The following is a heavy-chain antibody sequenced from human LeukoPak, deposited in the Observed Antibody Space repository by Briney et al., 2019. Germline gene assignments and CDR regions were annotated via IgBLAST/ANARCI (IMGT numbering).Heavy chain of an antibody. CDR3: ARLRRAGWLEYYFDY. V-gene: IGHV4-59*01. CDR2: MYYSGST. D-gene: IGHD6-19*01. Sequence: PSETLSLTCTVSGGSISSYYWSWLRQPPRKGLEWIGDMYYSGSTNYNPSLKSRVTISVDTSKNQFSLKLSSVTAADTAVYYCARLRRAGWLEYYFDYWGQGTLVTVSS. CDR1: GGSISSYY. J-gene: IGHJ4*02.